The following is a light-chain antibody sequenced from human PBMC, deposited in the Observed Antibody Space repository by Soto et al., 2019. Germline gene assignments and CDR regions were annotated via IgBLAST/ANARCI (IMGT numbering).Light chain of an antibody. CDR3: SSKRGSTGV. V-gene: IGLV2-14*01. CDR1: SVDVGGYDY. CDR2: DVS. J-gene: IGLJ1*01. Sequence: SVLTAAAYVCVSLAQKITTSYTGTSVDVGGYDYVSWHQQHPGKAPKLMIYDVSKRPSGVSNRFSGSKSGNTASLTISGLQAEDEADYYCSSKRGSTGVFGTGTKVTVL.